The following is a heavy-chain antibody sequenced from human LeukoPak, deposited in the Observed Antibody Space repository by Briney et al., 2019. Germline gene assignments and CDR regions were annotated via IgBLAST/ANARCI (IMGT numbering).Heavy chain of an antibody. V-gene: IGHV5-51*01. Sequence: GESLKISCKGSGYSFTNYWIGWVRQMSGKGLEWMGIIYPGDSDTRYSPSFQGQVTISADKSISTAYLQWSSLKASDTAVYYCAIHDSDSFDIWGQGTRVTVSS. CDR3: AIHDSDSFDI. CDR1: GYSFTNYW. J-gene: IGHJ3*02. CDR2: IYPGDSDT. D-gene: IGHD2-15*01.